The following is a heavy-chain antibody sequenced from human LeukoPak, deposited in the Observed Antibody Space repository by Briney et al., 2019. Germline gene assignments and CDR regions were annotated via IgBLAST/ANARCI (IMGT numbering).Heavy chain of an antibody. CDR1: GFTVTSNY. Sequence: GGSLRLSCTPSGFTVTSNYMSWVRQAPGKGLECVSVIHSTYSTYYADSVKGRFIISRDNSKHTVFLQMNSLRAEDTAVYYCGGVRSSSWVLFWGQGTLVTVSS. CDR3: GGVRSSSWVLF. J-gene: IGHJ4*02. V-gene: IGHV3-66*01. CDR2: IHSTYST. D-gene: IGHD6-13*01.